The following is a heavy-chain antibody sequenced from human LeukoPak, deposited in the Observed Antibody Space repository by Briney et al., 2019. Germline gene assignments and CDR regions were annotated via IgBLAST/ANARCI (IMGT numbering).Heavy chain of an antibody. CDR1: GGSFSGYY. D-gene: IGHD3-22*01. V-gene: IGHV4-34*01. CDR2: INHSGST. Sequence: SETLSLTCAVYGGSFSGYYWSWIRQPPGKGLEWIGEINHSGSTNYNPSLKSRVTISVDTSKNQFSLKLSSVTAADTAVYYCARPAHYYDSSGYYLSYWYFDLWGRGTLVTVSS. J-gene: IGHJ2*01. CDR3: ARPAHYYDSSGYYLSYWYFDL.